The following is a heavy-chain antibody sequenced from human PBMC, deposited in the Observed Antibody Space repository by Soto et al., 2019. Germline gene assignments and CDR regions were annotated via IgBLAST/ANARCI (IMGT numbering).Heavy chain of an antibody. V-gene: IGHV5-51*01. CDR2: IYPGDSGT. CDR1: GYSFTSYW. D-gene: IGHD3-22*01. J-gene: IGHJ6*02. Sequence: PGESLKISCKGSGYSFTSYWIGWVRQMPGKGLEWMGIIYPGDSGTRYSPSFQGQVTISADKSISTAYLQWSSLKASDTAMYYCARSSRGYYDSSGYFEINYYYYYGMDVWGQGTTVTVSS. CDR3: ARSSRGYYDSSGYFEINYYYYYGMDV.